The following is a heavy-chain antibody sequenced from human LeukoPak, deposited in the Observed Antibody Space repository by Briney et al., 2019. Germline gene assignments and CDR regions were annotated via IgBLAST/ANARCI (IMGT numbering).Heavy chain of an antibody. V-gene: IGHV3-33*01. D-gene: IGHD2-2*03. J-gene: IGHJ4*02. Sequence: GGSQRLSCAASGFTFSSYGMHWVRQAPGKGLEWVAVIWYDGSNKYYADSVKGRFTISRDNSKNTLYLQMNSLRAEDTAVYYCARDTGYCSSTSCGQTFDYWGQGTLVTVSS. CDR1: GFTFSSYG. CDR3: ARDTGYCSSTSCGQTFDY. CDR2: IWYDGSNK.